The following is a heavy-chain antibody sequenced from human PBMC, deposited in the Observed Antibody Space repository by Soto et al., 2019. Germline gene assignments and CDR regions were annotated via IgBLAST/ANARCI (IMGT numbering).Heavy chain of an antibody. CDR1: GFTFSSYA. CDR3: AKVLRFLEWLSNYYYYGMDV. Sequence: EVQLLESGGGLVQPGGSLRLSCAASGFTFSSYAMSWVRQAPGKGLEWVSAISGSGGSTYYADSVKGRFTISRDNSKNTLYLKMNSLRAEDTAVYYCAKVLRFLEWLSNYYYYGMDVWGQGTTVTVSS. CDR2: ISGSGGST. V-gene: IGHV3-23*01. D-gene: IGHD3-3*01. J-gene: IGHJ6*02.